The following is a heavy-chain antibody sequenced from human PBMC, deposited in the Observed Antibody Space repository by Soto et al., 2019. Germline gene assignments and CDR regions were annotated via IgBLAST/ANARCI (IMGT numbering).Heavy chain of an antibody. Sequence: SETLSLTCTVSGGSISSGDYYWSWIRQPPGKGLEWIGYIYYSGSTYYNPSLKSRVTISVDTSKNQFSLKLSSVTAADTAVYYCARAVYCSSTSCYIPPPYYYYYGMDVWGQGTTVTVS. J-gene: IGHJ6*02. CDR3: ARAVYCSSTSCYIPPPYYYYYGMDV. CDR1: GGSISSGDYY. CDR2: IYYSGST. V-gene: IGHV4-30-4*01. D-gene: IGHD2-2*02.